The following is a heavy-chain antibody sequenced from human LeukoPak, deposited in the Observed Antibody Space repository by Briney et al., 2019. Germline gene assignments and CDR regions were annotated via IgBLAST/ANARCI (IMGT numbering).Heavy chain of an antibody. J-gene: IGHJ6*03. CDR1: GFTFSTYI. CDR2: ISSSSDYI. CDR3: ARGASCSSTSCPDYYYMDV. D-gene: IGHD2-2*01. Sequence: AGGSLRLSCAASGFTFSTYIMNWVRQAPGKGLEWVSSISSSSDYIYYADSVKGRFTISRDNAKNSLYLQMNSLRAEDTAVYYCARGASCSSTSCPDYYYMDVWGKGTTVTVSS. V-gene: IGHV3-21*01.